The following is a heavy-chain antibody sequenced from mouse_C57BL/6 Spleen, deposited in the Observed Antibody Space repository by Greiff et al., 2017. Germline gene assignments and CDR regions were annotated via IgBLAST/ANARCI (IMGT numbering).Heavy chain of an antibody. D-gene: IGHD1-1*01. CDR2: IDPEDGDT. V-gene: IGHV14-1*01. J-gene: IGHJ4*01. Sequence: EVQLQQSGAELVRPGASVKLSCTASGFNIKDYYMHWVKQRPEQGLEWIGRIDPEDGDTEYAPKFQGKDTMTADTSSNTAYLQLSSLTSEDTAVYYCTSYGSRDYAMDYWGQGTSVTVSS. CDR1: GFNIKDYY. CDR3: TSYGSRDYAMDY.